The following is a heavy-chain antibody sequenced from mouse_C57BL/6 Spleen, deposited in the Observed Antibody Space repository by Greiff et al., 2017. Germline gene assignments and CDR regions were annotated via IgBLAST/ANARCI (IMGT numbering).Heavy chain of an antibody. CDR1: GYTFTDYN. Sequence: EVKLMESGPELVKPGASVKMSCKASGYTFTDYNMHWVKQSHGKSLEWIGYINPNNGGTSYNQKFKGKATLTVNKSSSTAYMELRSLTSEDSAVYYCARRGIYYGNYDAMDYWGQGTSVTVSS. J-gene: IGHJ4*01. CDR3: ARRGIYYGNYDAMDY. V-gene: IGHV1-22*01. CDR2: INPNNGGT. D-gene: IGHD2-1*01.